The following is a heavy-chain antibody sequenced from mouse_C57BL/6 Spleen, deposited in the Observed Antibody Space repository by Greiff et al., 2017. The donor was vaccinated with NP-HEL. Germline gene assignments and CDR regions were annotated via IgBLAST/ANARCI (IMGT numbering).Heavy chain of an antibody. CDR2: INPSSGYT. J-gene: IGHJ2*01. D-gene: IGHD1-1*01. Sequence: QVQLQQSGAELARPGASVKMSCKASGYTFTSYTMHWVKQRPGQGLEWIGYINPSSGYTKYNQKFKDKATLTADKSSSTAYMQLSSLTSEDSAVYYCATGTTTVVVDYWGQGTTLTVSS. CDR1: GYTFTSYT. CDR3: ATGTTTVVVDY. V-gene: IGHV1-4*01.